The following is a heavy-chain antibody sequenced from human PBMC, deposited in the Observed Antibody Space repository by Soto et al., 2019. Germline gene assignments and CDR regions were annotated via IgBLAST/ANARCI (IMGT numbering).Heavy chain of an antibody. Sequence: EVQLLESEGGLVQPGGSLRLSCAASGFTFSSYAMSWVRQAPGKGLEWVSAISGSGGSKYYADSVKGRFTISRDNSKNTLYLQMDSVSAEDTAVYYCAKPSYGSGGYFLGYWGQGTLVTVSS. CDR1: GFTFSSYA. CDR3: AKPSYGSGGYFLGY. D-gene: IGHD3-10*01. CDR2: ISGSGGSK. J-gene: IGHJ4*02. V-gene: IGHV3-23*01.